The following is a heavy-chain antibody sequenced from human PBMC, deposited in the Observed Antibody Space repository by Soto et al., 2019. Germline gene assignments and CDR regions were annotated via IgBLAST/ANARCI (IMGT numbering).Heavy chain of an antibody. CDR1: GYSFTSYW. CDR3: ARIFGVVIPALDYFDY. J-gene: IGHJ4*02. CDR2: IYPGDSDT. V-gene: IGHV5-51*01. D-gene: IGHD3-3*01. Sequence: GESLKISCKGSGYSFTSYWIGWVRQMPGKGLEWMGIIYPGDSDTRYSPSFQSQVTISADKSISTAYLQWSSLKASDTAMYYCARIFGVVIPALDYFDYWGQGTLVTSPQ.